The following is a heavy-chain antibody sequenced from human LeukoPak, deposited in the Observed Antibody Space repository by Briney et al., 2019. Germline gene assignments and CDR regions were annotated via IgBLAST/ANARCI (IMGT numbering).Heavy chain of an antibody. V-gene: IGHV1-69*13. Sequence: SVKVSCKASGGTFSSYAISWVRQAPGQGLEWMGGIIPIFGTANYAQKFQGRVTITADEFTSTAYMELSSLRSEDTAVYYCARPGERGYSGYDVGGGHFDYWGQGTLVTVSS. CDR1: GGTFSSYA. J-gene: IGHJ4*02. CDR2: IIPIFGTA. CDR3: ARPGERGYSGYDVGGGHFDY. D-gene: IGHD5-12*01.